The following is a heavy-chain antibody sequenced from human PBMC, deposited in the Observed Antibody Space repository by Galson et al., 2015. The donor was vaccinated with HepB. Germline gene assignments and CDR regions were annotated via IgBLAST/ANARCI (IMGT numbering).Heavy chain of an antibody. Sequence: SLRLSCAASGFTFSSYSMNWVRQAPGKGLEWVSSISSSSSTIYYADSVKGRFTISRDNAKNSLYLQMNSLRAEDTAVYYCARDPLAVPPYQSWFSLDYWGQGTLVTVSS. CDR1: GFTFSSYS. D-gene: IGHD2-2*01. CDR2: ISSSSSTI. V-gene: IGHV3-48*04. CDR3: ARDPLAVPPYQSWFSLDY. J-gene: IGHJ4*02.